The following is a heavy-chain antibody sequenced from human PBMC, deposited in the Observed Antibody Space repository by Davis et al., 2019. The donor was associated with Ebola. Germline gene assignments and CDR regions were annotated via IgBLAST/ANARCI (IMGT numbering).Heavy chain of an antibody. CDR1: GFSFSSTW. CDR3: AKDTSNIWFDI. J-gene: IGHJ3*02. Sequence: GESLKISCAASGFSFSSTWMHWVRQAPGKGLVWVSRIHSDGTSTIYADSVKGRFTISRDNSKNTLYLQMNGLRVEDTAIYYCAKDTSNIWFDIWGQGTNVTVSS. D-gene: IGHD1-26*01. V-gene: IGHV3-74*01. CDR2: IHSDGTST.